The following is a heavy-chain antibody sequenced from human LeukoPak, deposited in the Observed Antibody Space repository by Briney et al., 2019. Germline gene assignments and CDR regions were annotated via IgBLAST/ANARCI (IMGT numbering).Heavy chain of an antibody. J-gene: IGHJ4*02. CDR3: AGIH. CDR1: GFTFSSYS. CDR2: ISSSSSHI. V-gene: IGHV3-21*01. Sequence: GGSLRLSCAASGFTFSSYSMNWVRQAPGKGLEWVSSISSSSSHIYYADSVKGRFTVSRDNAKNSLYLQMNSLRAEDTAVYYCAGIHWGQGTLVTVSS.